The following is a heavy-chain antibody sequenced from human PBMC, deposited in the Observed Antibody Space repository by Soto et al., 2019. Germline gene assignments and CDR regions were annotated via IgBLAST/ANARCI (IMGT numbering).Heavy chain of an antibody. CDR3: ARHPGYYDILTGYTTYYFDY. CDR1: GGSFSGYY. Sequence: PSETLSLTCAVYGGSFSGYYWTWIRQPPGTGLEWIGEINHSGSTNYNPSLKSRVTISLDTPKNQFSLKLSSVTAADTAVYYCARHPGYYDILTGYTTYYFDYWGQGILVTVSS. CDR2: INHSGST. J-gene: IGHJ4*02. D-gene: IGHD3-9*01. V-gene: IGHV4-34*01.